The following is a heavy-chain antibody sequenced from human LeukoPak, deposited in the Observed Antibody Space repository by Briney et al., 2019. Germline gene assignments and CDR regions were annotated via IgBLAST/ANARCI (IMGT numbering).Heavy chain of an antibody. CDR1: SSYW. J-gene: IGHJ4*02. V-gene: IGHV4-39*01. CDR3: VRHDGRGGATMGALDS. CDR2: IYYGRTT. Sequence: SSYWMNWARQAPGKGLEWIGSIYYGRTTYYNPSLNSRVAISVVTSKNQFSLQLNSVTAADTAVCYCVRHDGRGGATMGALDSWGQGSLVTVSS. D-gene: IGHD5-12*01.